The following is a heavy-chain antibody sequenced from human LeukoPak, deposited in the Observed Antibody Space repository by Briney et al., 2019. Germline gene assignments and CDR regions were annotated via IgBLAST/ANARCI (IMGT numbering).Heavy chain of an antibody. Sequence: SETLSLTCAVYGGSFSGYYWSWIRQPPGKGLEWIGEINHSGSTNYNPSLKSRVTISVDTSKNQFSLKLSSVTAADTAVYYCASRGRLGWYSSGWYAFDPWGQGTLVTVSS. CDR1: GGSFSGYY. CDR2: INHSGST. D-gene: IGHD6-19*01. CDR3: ASRGRLGWYSSGWYAFDP. J-gene: IGHJ5*02. V-gene: IGHV4-34*01.